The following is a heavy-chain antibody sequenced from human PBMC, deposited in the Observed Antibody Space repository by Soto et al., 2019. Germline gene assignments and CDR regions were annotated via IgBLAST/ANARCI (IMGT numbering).Heavy chain of an antibody. CDR3: AIKGSGSYYAFDI. CDR2: IKEDGSEK. D-gene: IGHD1-26*01. J-gene: IGHJ3*02. V-gene: IGHV3-7*01. CDR1: RFTFSSYW. Sequence: PGGSLRLSCAASRFTFSSYWMSWVRQAPGRGLEWVANIKEDGSEKYYVDSVKGRFTISRDNAKNSLYLQMNSLRAEDTAVFYCAIKGSGSYYAFDIWGQGTMVTVSS.